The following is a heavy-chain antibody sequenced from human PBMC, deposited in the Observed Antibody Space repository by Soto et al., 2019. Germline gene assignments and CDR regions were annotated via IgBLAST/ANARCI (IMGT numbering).Heavy chain of an antibody. J-gene: IGHJ4*02. CDR2: IHHSGNT. Sequence: QLQLQESGSGLVKPSQTLSLTCAVSGGSINSGAYSWSWLRQPPGKGLEWLGYIHHSGNTFYNPSLKRRATISEDRPKNQFSLKLSSVTAADAAVYFCASTAARVFDHWGQGILVTVSS. CDR3: ASTAARVFDH. V-gene: IGHV4-30-2*01. D-gene: IGHD6-6*01. CDR1: GGSINSGAYS.